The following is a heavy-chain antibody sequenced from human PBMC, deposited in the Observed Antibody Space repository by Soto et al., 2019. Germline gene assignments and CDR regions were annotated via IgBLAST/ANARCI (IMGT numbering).Heavy chain of an antibody. J-gene: IGHJ4*02. CDR2: LSDSGGSI. D-gene: IGHD6-13*01. CDR3: AKVSSSWYAGFFDL. Sequence: GGSLRHSCTASGGTFSRHAMTWVRQATGKGLEWVSGLSDSGGSIYYADSVKGRFTISRDNSMNTLYLQMNTLRAEDTAIYYCAKVSSSWYAGFFDLWGQGTLVTVSS. V-gene: IGHV3-23*01. CDR1: GGTFSRHA.